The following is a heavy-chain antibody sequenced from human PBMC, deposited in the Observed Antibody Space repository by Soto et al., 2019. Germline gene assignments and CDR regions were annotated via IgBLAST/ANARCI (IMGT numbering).Heavy chain of an antibody. D-gene: IGHD3-10*01. V-gene: IGHV3-30-3*01. Sequence: GGSLRLSCAASGFTFSSYAMHWVRQAPGKGLEWVAVISYDGSNKYYADSVKGRFTISRDNSKNTLYLQMNSLRAEDTAVYYCARAFELPRARKGIDYWGQGTLVTVSS. CDR2: ISYDGSNK. CDR1: GFTFSSYA. CDR3: ARAFELPRARKGIDY. J-gene: IGHJ4*02.